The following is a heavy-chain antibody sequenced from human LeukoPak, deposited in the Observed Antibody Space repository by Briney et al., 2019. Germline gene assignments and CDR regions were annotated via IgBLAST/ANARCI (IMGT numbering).Heavy chain of an antibody. J-gene: IGHJ3*02. V-gene: IGHV3-9*03. CDR2: ISWNSGSI. CDR3: ARSRVAFDI. D-gene: IGHD6-13*01. Sequence: PGGSLRLSCAASGFTFDDYAMHWVRQAPGKGLEWVSGISWNSGSIGYADSVKGRFTISRDNAKNSLYLQMNSLRAEDMALYYCARSRVAFDIWGQGTMVTVPS. CDR1: GFTFDDYA.